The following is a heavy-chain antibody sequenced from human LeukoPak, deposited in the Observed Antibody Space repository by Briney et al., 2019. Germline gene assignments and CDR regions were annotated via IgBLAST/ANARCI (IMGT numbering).Heavy chain of an antibody. J-gene: IGHJ3*02. V-gene: IGHV4-4*02. D-gene: IGHD3-22*01. CDR2: IYHSGST. CDR3: AREGSSYDSSTNDAFDI. Sequence: SGTLSLTCAVSGGSISSSNWWSWVRQPPGKGLEWIGEIYHSGSTNYNPSLKSRVTISVDKSKNQFSLKLSSVTAADTAVYYCAREGSSYDSSTNDAFDIWGQGTMVTVSS. CDR1: GGSISSSNW.